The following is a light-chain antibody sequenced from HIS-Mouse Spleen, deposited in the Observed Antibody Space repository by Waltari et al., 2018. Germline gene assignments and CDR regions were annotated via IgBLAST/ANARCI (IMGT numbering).Light chain of an antibody. J-gene: IGLJ2*01. V-gene: IGLV3-21*03. CDR2: DDS. Sequence: SYVLTQPPSVSVAPGKTARITCGGNNIGSKSVHWYQQKPGQDPVLVVYDDSDRHSGIPERFSGSNSGNTATLTISRVEAGDEADYYCQVWDSSSDHVVFGGGTKLTVL. CDR1: NIGSKS. CDR3: QVWDSSSDHVV.